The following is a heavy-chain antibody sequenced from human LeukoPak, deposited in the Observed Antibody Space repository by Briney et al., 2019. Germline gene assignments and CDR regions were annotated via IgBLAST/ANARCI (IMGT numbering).Heavy chain of an antibody. D-gene: IGHD6-19*01. V-gene: IGHV3-23*01. CDR2: ISGSGGST. Sequence: GGSLRLSCAASGFTFSSYAMSWVRQAPGKGLEWVSAISGSGGSTYYADSVKGRFAISRDNSKNTLYLQMNSLRAEDTAVYYCASPGAVAGHYWGQGTLVTVSS. J-gene: IGHJ4*02. CDR3: ASPGAVAGHY. CDR1: GFTFSSYA.